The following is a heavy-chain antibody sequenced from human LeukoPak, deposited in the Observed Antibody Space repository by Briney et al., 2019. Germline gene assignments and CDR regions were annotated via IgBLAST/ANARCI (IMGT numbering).Heavy chain of an antibody. Sequence: SETLSLTCTVALASLYNYHWIWIPDPPGKGLEWIGRIYLSGLSTRGSTHYNPSLSRRVTMSLHTSQKQFFLNLTSLTAAHTAVYYCTRGYFDSSGHNSYAPWGEGTLVTVSS. V-gene: IGHV4-4*07. CDR2: IYLSGLSTRGST. D-gene: IGHD3-22*01. CDR3: TRGYFDSSGHNSYAP. CDR1: LASLYNYH. J-gene: IGHJ5*02.